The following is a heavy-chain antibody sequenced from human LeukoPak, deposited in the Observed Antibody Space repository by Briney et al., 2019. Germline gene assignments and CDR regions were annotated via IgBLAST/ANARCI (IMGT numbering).Heavy chain of an antibody. Sequence: ASVKVSCKASGYTFTSYAMNWVRQAPGQGLEWMGWINTNTGNPTYAQGFTGRFVFSLDTSVSTAYLQISSLKAEDTAVYYCARGNGVVGVVVAANLDYWGQGTLVTVSS. V-gene: IGHV7-4-1*02. CDR1: GYTFTSYA. J-gene: IGHJ4*02. CDR2: INTNTGNP. CDR3: ARGNGVVGVVVAANLDY. D-gene: IGHD2-15*01.